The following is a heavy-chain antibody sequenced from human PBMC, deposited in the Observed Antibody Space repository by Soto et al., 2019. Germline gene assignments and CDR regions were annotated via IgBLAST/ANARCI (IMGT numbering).Heavy chain of an antibody. J-gene: IGHJ6*02. CDR1: GFTFSSYE. V-gene: IGHV3-48*03. Sequence: EVQLVESGGGLVQPGGSLRLSCAASGFTFSSYEMNWVRQAPGKGLEWVSYISSSGSTIYYADSVKGRFTISRDNAKNSLYLQMNSLRAEDTAVYYCARVRIALVDYYGMDVWGQGTTVTVSS. CDR2: ISSSGSTI. CDR3: ARVRIALVDYYGMDV. D-gene: IGHD2-15*01.